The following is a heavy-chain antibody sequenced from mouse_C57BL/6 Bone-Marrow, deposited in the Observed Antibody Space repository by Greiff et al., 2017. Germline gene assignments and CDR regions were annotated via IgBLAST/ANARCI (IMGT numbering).Heavy chain of an antibody. Sequence: VQLKESGPELVKPGASVKLSCKASGYTFTSYDINWVKQRPGQGLEWIGLIYPRDGSTKYNEKFKGKATLTVDTSSSTAYMELHSLTSEDSAVYFCARLEFDGSSGDWYFDVWGTGTTVTVSS. CDR2: IYPRDGST. V-gene: IGHV1-85*01. J-gene: IGHJ1*03. D-gene: IGHD1-1*01. CDR1: GYTFTSYD. CDR3: ARLEFDGSSGDWYFDV.